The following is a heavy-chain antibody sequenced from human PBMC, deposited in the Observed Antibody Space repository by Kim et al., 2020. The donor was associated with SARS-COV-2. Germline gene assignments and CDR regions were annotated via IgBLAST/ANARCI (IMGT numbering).Heavy chain of an antibody. Sequence: ASVKVSCKASGYTFTSYGISWVRQAPGQGLEWMGWISAYNGNTNYAQKLQGRVTMTTDTFTSTAYMELRSLRSDDTAVYYCARDPPTYYYDSSGYRSFDYWGQGTLVTVSS. D-gene: IGHD3-22*01. V-gene: IGHV1-18*01. CDR3: ARDPPTYYYDSSGYRSFDY. J-gene: IGHJ4*02. CDR2: ISAYNGNT. CDR1: GYTFTSYG.